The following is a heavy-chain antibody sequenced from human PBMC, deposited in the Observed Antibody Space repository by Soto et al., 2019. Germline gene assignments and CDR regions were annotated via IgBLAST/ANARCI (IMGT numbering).Heavy chain of an antibody. CDR3: ARGDTPRHYYMDV. D-gene: IGHD3-16*01. V-gene: IGHV3-30-3*01. Sequence: GGSLRLSCAASGFTFSSYAMHWVRQAPGKGLEWVAVISYDGSNKYYADSVKGRFTISRDNSKNTLYLQMSSLRSEDTAVYYCARGDTPRHYYMDVWGKGTTVTVSS. CDR2: ISYDGSNK. CDR1: GFTFSSYA. J-gene: IGHJ6*03.